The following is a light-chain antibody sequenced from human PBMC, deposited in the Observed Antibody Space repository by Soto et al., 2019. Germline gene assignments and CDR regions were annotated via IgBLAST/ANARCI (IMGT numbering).Light chain of an antibody. Sequence: QSVLTQPPSVSAAPGQKVTISCSGSSSNIGNNYVSWYRQLPGTAPKLLIYDNNKRPSGIPDRFSGSKSGTSATLGITGLQTGDEADYYCRTWDSSLSARVFGTGTKVTVL. V-gene: IGLV1-51*01. CDR2: DNN. CDR1: SSNIGNNY. CDR3: RTWDSSLSARV. J-gene: IGLJ1*01.